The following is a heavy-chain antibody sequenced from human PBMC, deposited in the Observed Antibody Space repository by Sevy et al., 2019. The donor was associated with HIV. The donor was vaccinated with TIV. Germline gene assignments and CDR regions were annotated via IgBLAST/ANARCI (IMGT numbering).Heavy chain of an antibody. J-gene: IGHJ6*03. D-gene: IGHD3-3*01. CDR2: ISYDGSNK. Sequence: GGSLRLSCAASGFTFSSYAMHWVRQAPGKGLEWVAVISYDGSNKYYADSVKGRFTISRDNTKNTLYLQMNSLRAEDTAVYYCARVYGGTYDFWSGYMDVWGKGTTVTVSS. CDR3: ARVYGGTYDFWSGYMDV. V-gene: IGHV3-30-3*01. CDR1: GFTFSSYA.